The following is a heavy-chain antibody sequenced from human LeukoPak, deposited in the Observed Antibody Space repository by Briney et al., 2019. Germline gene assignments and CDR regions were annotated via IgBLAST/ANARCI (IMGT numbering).Heavy chain of an antibody. Sequence: SETLSLTCTDSGGSVSSSSPYWAWIRQPPGRGLERIGSVYYSGTTYYNTSLESRVTISEDTSRNRFSLMLSSVTAADTAVYYCVRQNSDYYYYYLDVWGEGTTVIVSS. CDR3: VRQNSDYYYYYLDV. D-gene: IGHD1-7*01. CDR2: VYYSGTT. CDR1: GGSVSSSSPY. V-gene: IGHV4-39*01. J-gene: IGHJ6*03.